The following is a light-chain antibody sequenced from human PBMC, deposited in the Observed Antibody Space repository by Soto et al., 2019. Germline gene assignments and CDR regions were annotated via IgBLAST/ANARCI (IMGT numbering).Light chain of an antibody. CDR3: SSYTSSSTVV. J-gene: IGLJ2*01. Sequence: QAVVTQPPSVSGAPGQRVTISCTGSSSDVGGYNYVSWYQQHPGKAPKLMIYDVSNRPSGVSNRFSGSKSGNTASLTISGLQAEDEADYYCSSYTSSSTVVFGGGTKLTVL. V-gene: IGLV2-14*01. CDR2: DVS. CDR1: SSDVGGYNY.